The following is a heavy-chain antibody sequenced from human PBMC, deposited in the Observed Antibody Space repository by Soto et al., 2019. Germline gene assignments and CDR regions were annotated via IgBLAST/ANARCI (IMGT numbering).Heavy chain of an antibody. J-gene: IGHJ6*02. CDR3: AREYLKSSYCSGGSCYSYYYYGMDV. D-gene: IGHD2-15*01. V-gene: IGHV1-46*01. Sequence: ASVKVSCKASGYTFTCYYMHWVRQAPGQGLEWMGIINPSGGSTSYAQKFQGRVIMTRDTSTSTVYMELSSLRSEDTAVYYCAREYLKSSYCSGGSCYSYYYYGMDVWGQGTTVTVSS. CDR2: INPSGGST. CDR1: GYTFTCYY.